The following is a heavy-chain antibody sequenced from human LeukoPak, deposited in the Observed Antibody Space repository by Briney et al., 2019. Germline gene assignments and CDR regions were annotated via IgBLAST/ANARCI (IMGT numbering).Heavy chain of an antibody. CDR3: ARGGYYGSGRDAFDI. CDR2: IYTSGSA. Sequence: PSETLSLTCTVSGGSISSYYWSWIRQPAGKGLEWIGRIYTSGSANYNPSLKSRVTISVDTSKNQFSLKLSSVTAADTAVYYCARGGYYGSGRDAFDIWGQGTMVTVSS. V-gene: IGHV4-4*07. J-gene: IGHJ3*02. D-gene: IGHD3-10*01. CDR1: GGSISSYY.